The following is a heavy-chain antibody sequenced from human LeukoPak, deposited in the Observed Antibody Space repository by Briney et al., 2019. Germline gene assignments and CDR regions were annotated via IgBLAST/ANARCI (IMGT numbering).Heavy chain of an antibody. D-gene: IGHD6-19*01. J-gene: IGHJ4*02. Sequence: GGSLRLSCAASGFSFSSYAMSWVRQAPGKGLEWVSSISGSGDNTYYAESVKGRFTISRDNSKNTLFLQMNSLRAEDTAVFYYAKRSGYTTGWFFDFWGQGTLVTVSS. CDR2: ISGSGDNT. V-gene: IGHV3-23*01. CDR1: GFSFSSYA. CDR3: AKRSGYTTGWFFDF.